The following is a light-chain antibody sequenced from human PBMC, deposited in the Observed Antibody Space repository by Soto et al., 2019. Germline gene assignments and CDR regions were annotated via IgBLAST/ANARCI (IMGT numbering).Light chain of an antibody. V-gene: IGKV3-20*01. CDR2: GAS. CDR1: QSINSD. CDR3: QQYGSSPRIT. J-gene: IGKJ5*01. Sequence: EIVMTQSPATLSVSPGETTRLSCRASQSINSDVAWYQQKVGQTPRLLIYGASSRATGIPDRFSGSGSGTDFTLTISRLEPEDFAVYYCQQYGSSPRITFGQGTRLVIK.